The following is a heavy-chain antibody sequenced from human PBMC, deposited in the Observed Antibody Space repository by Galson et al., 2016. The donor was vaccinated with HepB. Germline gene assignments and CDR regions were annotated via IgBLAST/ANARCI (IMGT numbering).Heavy chain of an antibody. D-gene: IGHD1-26*01. CDR1: GFTFSSYA. CDR3: AREWANKNPPFTRALDY. CDR2: ISYDGSKK. Sequence: SLRLSCAASGFTFSSYAMHWVRQAPGKGLEWVAVISYDGSKKYYADSVKGRFTISRDNSKNTLYLQMNSLRAEDTAVYYCAREWANKNPPFTRALDYWGQGTLVTVSS. J-gene: IGHJ4*02. V-gene: IGHV3-30-3*01.